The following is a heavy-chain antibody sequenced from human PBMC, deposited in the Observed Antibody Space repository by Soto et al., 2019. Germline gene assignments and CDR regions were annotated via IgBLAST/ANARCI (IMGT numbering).Heavy chain of an antibody. V-gene: IGHV4-59*01. J-gene: IGHJ5*02. Sequence: PSETLSLTCTVSGGSISTYYWSWIRQPPGKGLEWIGFLYNNGNTKYNPSLQSRVTISLDASKNQFSLDLRSVTAADTAVYYCAKDASGTYYNWFDPWGQGSLVTVSS. CDR2: LYNNGNT. D-gene: IGHD3-10*01. CDR1: GGSISTYY. CDR3: AKDASGTYYNWFDP.